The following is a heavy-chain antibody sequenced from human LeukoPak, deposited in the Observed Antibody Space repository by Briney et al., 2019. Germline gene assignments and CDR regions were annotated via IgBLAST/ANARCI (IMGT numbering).Heavy chain of an antibody. Sequence: GGSLRLSCAASGFTFSGYAMGWVRQAPGKGLEWVSAISGSGGVTYYADSVKGRFTISRDISRNTLYLQMNSLRAEDTAVYYCAKAPAATTRSGGYFDYWGQGTLVTVSS. CDR1: GFTFSGYA. CDR2: ISGSGGVT. J-gene: IGHJ4*02. CDR3: AKAPAATTRSGGYFDY. V-gene: IGHV3-23*01. D-gene: IGHD4-11*01.